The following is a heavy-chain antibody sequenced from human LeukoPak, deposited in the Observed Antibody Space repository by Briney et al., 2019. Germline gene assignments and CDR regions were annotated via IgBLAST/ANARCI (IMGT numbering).Heavy chain of an antibody. CDR1: GFTFSSYW. Sequence: GGSLRLSCAASGFTFSSYWMHWVRQTPGKGLMWVARIKSDGSTIYADSVQGRFIISRDNAKNMVYLQMNGLRADDTAIYYCTRAITYFYGSVTYDWFDSWGQGTRVTVSS. D-gene: IGHD3-10*01. CDR2: IKSDGST. J-gene: IGHJ5*01. V-gene: IGHV3-74*01. CDR3: TRAITYFYGSVTYDWFDS.